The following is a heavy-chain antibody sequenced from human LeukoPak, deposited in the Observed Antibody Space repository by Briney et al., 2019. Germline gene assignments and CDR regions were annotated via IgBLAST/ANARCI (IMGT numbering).Heavy chain of an antibody. CDR1: GYTFTSYG. Sequence: ASVKVSCKASGYTFTSYGISWVRQAPGQGLEWMGWISAYNGNTNYAQKLQGRVTMTTDTSTSTAYMELRSLRSDDTAVYYCAREAGRLIAVAVLGNAFDIWGQGTMVTVSS. CDR2: ISAYNGNT. V-gene: IGHV1-18*01. J-gene: IGHJ3*02. CDR3: AREAGRLIAVAVLGNAFDI. D-gene: IGHD6-13*01.